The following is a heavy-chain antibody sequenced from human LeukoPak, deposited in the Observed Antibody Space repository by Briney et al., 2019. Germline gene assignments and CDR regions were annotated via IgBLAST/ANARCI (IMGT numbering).Heavy chain of an antibody. Sequence: ASVKVSCKASGYTFTGYYMHWVRQAPGQGLEWMGWINPNSGGTNYAQKFQGRVTMTRDTSICTAYMELSRLRSDDTAVYYCARVLYYYDSSGYYYDYWGQGTLVTVSS. CDR3: ARVLYYYDSSGYYYDY. CDR1: GYTFTGYY. J-gene: IGHJ4*02. CDR2: INPNSGGT. V-gene: IGHV1-2*02. D-gene: IGHD3-22*01.